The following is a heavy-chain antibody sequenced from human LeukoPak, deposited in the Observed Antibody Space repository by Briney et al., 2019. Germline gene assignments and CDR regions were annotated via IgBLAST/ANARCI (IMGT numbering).Heavy chain of an antibody. CDR1: GFTFRSYS. CDR2: ISDTTTYI. V-gene: IGHV3-21*01. D-gene: IGHD3-10*01. CDR3: ARDGYHYYGSGTYFGYYYMDV. Sequence: GGSLRLSCATSGFTFRSYSMDWLRQAPGKGLEWVSSISDTTTYIYYADSVKGRFTISRDNAKNSLSLQMNSLRADDTAVYYCARDGYHYYGSGTYFGYYYMDVWGKGTTVTISS. J-gene: IGHJ6*03.